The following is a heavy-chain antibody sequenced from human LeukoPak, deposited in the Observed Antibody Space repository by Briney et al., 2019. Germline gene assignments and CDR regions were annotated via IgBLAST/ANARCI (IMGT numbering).Heavy chain of an antibody. CDR1: GGSISSGSYY. CDR3: ARESLLVAYTSPLYYYYYMDV. CDR2: IYTSGST. D-gene: IGHD2-2*01. Sequence: KPSETLSLTCAVSGGSISSGSYYWSWIRQLAGKGLEWIGRIYTSGSTNYNPSLKSRVTISVDTSKNQFSLKLSSVTAADTAVYYCARESLLVAYTSPLYYYYYMDVWGKGTTVTVSS. J-gene: IGHJ6*03. V-gene: IGHV4-61*02.